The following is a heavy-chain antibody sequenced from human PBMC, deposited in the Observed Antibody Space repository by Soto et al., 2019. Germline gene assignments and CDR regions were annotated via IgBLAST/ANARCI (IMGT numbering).Heavy chain of an antibody. D-gene: IGHD4-17*01. V-gene: IGHV4-34*01. Sequence: QVQLQQWGAGLLKPSETLSLTCAVYGGSFSGYYWCWIRQPPGKGLEWIGEITHSGSTNYNPSRKSRVTISVDTSKNQFSLKLSSVTAADTAVYYCARVATVVTKCVDVWCQGTTVTVSS. CDR3: ARVATVVTKCVDV. CDR1: GGSFSGYY. CDR2: ITHSGST. J-gene: IGHJ6*02.